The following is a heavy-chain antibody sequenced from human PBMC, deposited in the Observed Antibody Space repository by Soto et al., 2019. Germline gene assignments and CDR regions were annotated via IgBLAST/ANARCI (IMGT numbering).Heavy chain of an antibody. CDR2: TNSDGTDS. CDR1: GFDFEDYD. D-gene: IGHD3-22*01. V-gene: IGHV3-43D*04. Sequence: GGSLRLSCAAAGFDFEDYDMHWVRQVPGKGLEWVSLTNSDGTDSYYVDSVKGRFTISRDNAKTTLYLQMDRLRPEDTALYFCANSLYYSDSSPLDPWGQGTLVTVSS. J-gene: IGHJ5*02. CDR3: ANSLYYSDSSPLDP.